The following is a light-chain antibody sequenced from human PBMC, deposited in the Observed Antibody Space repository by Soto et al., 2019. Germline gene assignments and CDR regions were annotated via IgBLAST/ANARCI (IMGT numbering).Light chain of an antibody. CDR2: DVS. V-gene: IGLV2-14*01. CDR3: SSYTSSSTLVV. Sequence: QSALTQPASVSGSPGQSITISCTGTSSDVGGYNYVSWYQQHPGKAPKLMIYDVSNRPSGVSNRFSGSKSGNTASLTISGLQAEDGADYYCSSYTSSSTLVVFCGGTKLTVL. CDR1: SSDVGGYNY. J-gene: IGLJ2*01.